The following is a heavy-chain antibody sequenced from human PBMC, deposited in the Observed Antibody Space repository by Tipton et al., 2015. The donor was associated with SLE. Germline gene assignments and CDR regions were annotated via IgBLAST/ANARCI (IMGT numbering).Heavy chain of an antibody. D-gene: IGHD1-26*01. Sequence: TLSLTCTVSGVSVTNYYWSWIRQPPGKRLEWIGLIQGRENTNYNPSLESRVTISVDTSENQFSLKLSSVTAADTAVYYCARGLFGGSYDYWGQGTLVTVSS. J-gene: IGHJ4*02. V-gene: IGHV4-59*02. CDR3: ARGLFGGSYDY. CDR2: IQGRENT. CDR1: GVSVTNYY.